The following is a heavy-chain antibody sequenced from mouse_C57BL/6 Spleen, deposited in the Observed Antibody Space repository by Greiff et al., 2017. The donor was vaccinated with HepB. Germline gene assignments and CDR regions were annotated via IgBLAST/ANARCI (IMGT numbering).Heavy chain of an antibody. D-gene: IGHD3-2*02. V-gene: IGHV1-69*01. J-gene: IGHJ2*01. CDR3: ARQLRLRTSFDY. Sequence: VQLQQPGAELVMPGASVKLSCKASGYTFTSYWMHWVKQRPGQGLEWIGEIDPSDSYTNYNQKFKGKSTLTVDKSSSTAYMQLSSLTSEDSAVYYCARQLRLRTSFDYWGQGTTLTVSS. CDR1: GYTFTSYW. CDR2: IDPSDSYT.